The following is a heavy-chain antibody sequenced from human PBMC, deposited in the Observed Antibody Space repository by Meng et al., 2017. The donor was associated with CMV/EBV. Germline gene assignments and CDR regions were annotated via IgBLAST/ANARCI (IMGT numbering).Heavy chain of an antibody. CDR3: AREGVPAAKTGYFDY. CDR2: ISYDGSNK. D-gene: IGHD2-2*01. V-gene: IGHV3-30*04. J-gene: IGHJ4*02. Sequence: GESLKISCAASGFTFSSYAMHWVRQAPGKGLEWVAVISYDGSNKYYADSVKGRFTISRDNSKNSLYLQMNSLRAEDTAVYYCAREGVPAAKTGYFDYWGQGTLVTVSS. CDR1: GFTFSSYA.